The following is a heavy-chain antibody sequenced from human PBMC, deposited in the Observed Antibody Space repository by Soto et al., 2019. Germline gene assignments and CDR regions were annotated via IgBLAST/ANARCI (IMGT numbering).Heavy chain of an antibody. CDR2: ISYGGHNK. CDR1: GFTFTTFG. CDR3: AKDLQAYGDYNYYYYGMDV. V-gene: IGHV3-30*18. D-gene: IGHD4-17*01. J-gene: IGHJ6*02. Sequence: QVQLVESGGGVVQPGGSLRLSCTASGFTFTTFGIHWVRQAPGKGLEWVALISYGGHNKYYSDSVKGRFTISRDNYKNTLSLQMNSLRAEDTAVYYCAKDLQAYGDYNYYYYGMDVWGQGTTVSVSS.